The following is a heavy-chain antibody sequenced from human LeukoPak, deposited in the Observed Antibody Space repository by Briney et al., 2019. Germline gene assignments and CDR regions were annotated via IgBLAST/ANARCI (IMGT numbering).Heavy chain of an antibody. J-gene: IGHJ4*02. V-gene: IGHV3-66*01. Sequence: GGSLRLSCAASGFTVSSNYMSWVRQAPGKGLEWVSVIYSGSSTYYADSVKGRFAISRDNSKNTLYLQMNSLRAEDTAVYYCARDLPYGDVAFDYWGQGTLVTVSS. CDR1: GFTVSSNY. CDR2: IYSGSST. CDR3: ARDLPYGDVAFDY. D-gene: IGHD4-17*01.